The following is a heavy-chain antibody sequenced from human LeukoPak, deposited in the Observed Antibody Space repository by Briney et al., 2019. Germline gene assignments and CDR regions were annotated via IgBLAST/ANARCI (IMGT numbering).Heavy chain of an antibody. V-gene: IGHV1-18*01. CDR1: GYTFTSYG. J-gene: IGHJ5*02. Sequence: APVKVSCKASGYTFTSYGISWVRQAPGQELEWMGWISAYNGNTNYAQKLQGRVTMTTDTSTSTAYMELRSLRSDDTAVYYCARDGGEVPAAIRGWFDPWGQGTLVTVSS. D-gene: IGHD2-2*02. CDR3: ARDGGEVPAAIRGWFDP. CDR2: ISAYNGNT.